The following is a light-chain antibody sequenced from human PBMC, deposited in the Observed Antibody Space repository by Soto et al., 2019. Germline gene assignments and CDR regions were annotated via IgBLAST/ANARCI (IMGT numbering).Light chain of an antibody. CDR2: EVS. V-gene: IGLV2-14*01. Sequence: QSVLTQPASVSGSPGQSITISCTGTSSDVGGYNYVSWYQQHPGKAPELMIYEVSNRPSGVSNRFSGSKSGNTASLTISGLQAEDEADYYCSSYTSSSTSCVFGTGTKV. CDR3: SSYTSSSTSCV. J-gene: IGLJ1*01. CDR1: SSDVGGYNY.